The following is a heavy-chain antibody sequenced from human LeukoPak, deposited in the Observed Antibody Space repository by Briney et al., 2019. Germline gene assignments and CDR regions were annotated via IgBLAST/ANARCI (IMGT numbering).Heavy chain of an antibody. D-gene: IGHD1-7*01. Sequence: SETLSLACTVSGGSISSISYYWGWIRQPPGKGLEWIGHIYYSGSTFYNPSLKSRVTISVDTSKNQFSLKLRSVTAADTAMFYCARLYGNFQNYYDYWGQGTLVAVSS. V-gene: IGHV4-39*07. CDR3: ARLYGNFQNYYDY. J-gene: IGHJ4*02. CDR1: GGSISSISYY. CDR2: IYYSGST.